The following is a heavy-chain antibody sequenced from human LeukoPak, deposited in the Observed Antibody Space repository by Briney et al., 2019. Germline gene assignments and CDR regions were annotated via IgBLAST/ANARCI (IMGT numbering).Heavy chain of an antibody. D-gene: IGHD6-19*01. CDR2: ISYSGST. CDR1: AGSFSSSTYY. J-gene: IGHJ4*02. CDR3: ARHSSGWYGED. Sequence: PSETLSLTCTVSAGSFSSSTYYWGWIRQPPGEGLEWIGSISYSGSTYYNPSLKSRVTISVDTSKNQFSLKLTSVTAADTAVYYCARHSSGWYGEDWGQGTLVTVSS. V-gene: IGHV4-39*01.